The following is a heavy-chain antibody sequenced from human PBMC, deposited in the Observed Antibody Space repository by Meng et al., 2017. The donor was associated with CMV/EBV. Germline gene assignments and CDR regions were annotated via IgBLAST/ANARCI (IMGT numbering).Heavy chain of an antibody. Sequence: ASVKVSCKASGYTFTGYYMHWVRQAPGQGLEWMGWINPNSGGTNYAQKFQGRATMTRDTSISTAYMELSRLRSDDTAVYYCARGWYSSSWYANSWFDPWGQGTLVTVSS. D-gene: IGHD6-13*01. CDR3: ARGWYSSSWYANSWFDP. J-gene: IGHJ5*02. V-gene: IGHV1-2*02. CDR2: INPNSGGT. CDR1: GYTFTGYY.